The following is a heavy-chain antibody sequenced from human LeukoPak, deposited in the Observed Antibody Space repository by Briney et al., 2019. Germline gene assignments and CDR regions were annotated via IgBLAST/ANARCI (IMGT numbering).Heavy chain of an antibody. CDR3: AKAERDIVVVPAAAHLDY. J-gene: IGHJ4*02. D-gene: IGHD2-2*01. Sequence: GGSLRLSCVASAFTFNNYWMHWVRHAPGKGLVWVSRIKGDGSRTNYADSVKGRFTISRDNSKNTLYLQMNSLRAEDTAVYYCAKAERDIVVVPAAAHLDYWGQGTLVTVSS. CDR1: AFTFNNYW. CDR2: IKGDGSRT. V-gene: IGHV3-74*01.